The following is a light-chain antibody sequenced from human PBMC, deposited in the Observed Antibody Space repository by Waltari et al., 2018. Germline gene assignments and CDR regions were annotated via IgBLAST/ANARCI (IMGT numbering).Light chain of an antibody. J-gene: IGLJ1*01. V-gene: IGLV10-54*04. CDR1: SNNVGNQR. CDR2: RNN. Sequence: QAGLTQPPSVSKGLRQTATLSCTGNSNNVGNQRTASLQQHQGQPPKLLSYRNNNRPSGISDRFSASRSGNTASLTITGLQPEDEADYYCSAWDSDLRGYVFGTGTKVTVL. CDR3: SAWDSDLRGYV.